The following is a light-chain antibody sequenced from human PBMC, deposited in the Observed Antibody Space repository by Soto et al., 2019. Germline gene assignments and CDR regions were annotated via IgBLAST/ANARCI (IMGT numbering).Light chain of an antibody. J-gene: IGKJ3*01. Sequence: DIEMTQSPSTLSASVGDRVTITCRASRSISTWLAWYQQKPGKAPKLLIYKASTLESGVPSRFSGSGSGTEFTLTISSVQPDDFATYSCQQYNSIPLTFGGGTKVDIK. CDR3: QQYNSIPLT. CDR1: RSISTW. V-gene: IGKV1-5*03. CDR2: KAS.